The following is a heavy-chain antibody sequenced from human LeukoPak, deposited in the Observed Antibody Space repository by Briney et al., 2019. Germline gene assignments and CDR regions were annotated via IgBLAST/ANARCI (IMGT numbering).Heavy chain of an antibody. CDR2: ISSSGSTI. V-gene: IGHV3-48*03. J-gene: IGHJ4*02. D-gene: IGHD4-17*01. CDR3: ASGGKYGDYFY. Sequence: GSLRLSCAASGCAFSSYEMNWVRQAPGKGLEWVSYISSSGSTIYYADSVKGRFTISRDNAKNSLYLQMNSLRAEDTAVYYCASGGKYGDYFYWGQGTLVTVSS. CDR1: GCAFSSYE.